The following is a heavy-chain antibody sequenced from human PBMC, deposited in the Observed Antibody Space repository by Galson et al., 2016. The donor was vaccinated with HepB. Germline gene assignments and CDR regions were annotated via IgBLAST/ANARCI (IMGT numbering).Heavy chain of an antibody. V-gene: IGHV3-21*05. D-gene: IGHD2-21*01. CDR3: MVVELG. CDR1: GFAFSSYS. CDR2: ISTTRSDT. Sequence: SLRLSCAASGFAFSSYSMNWVRQAPGKGLEWVSYISTTRSDTTYADSVKGRFTISRDNAKNSLYLQMNSPRAEDTAVYYCMVVELGWGQGTLVTVSS. J-gene: IGHJ4*02.